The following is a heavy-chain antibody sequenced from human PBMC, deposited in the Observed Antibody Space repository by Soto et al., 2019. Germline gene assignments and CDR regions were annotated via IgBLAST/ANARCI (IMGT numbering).Heavy chain of an antibody. J-gene: IGHJ6*02. CDR2: IRSAANSHTT. CDR1: GFIFSGSA. Sequence: EVQLVESGGGLVQPGGSLKLSCAASGFIFSGSAIHWVRQASGEGLEWIGRIRSAANSHTTLYAASLKGRFTISRDDSKNTAYMQINNLKTEDTAVYYCTRPGTAATSGYFGLDVWGQGTTVTVSS. V-gene: IGHV3-73*02. CDR3: TRPGTAATSGYFGLDV. D-gene: IGHD2-15*01.